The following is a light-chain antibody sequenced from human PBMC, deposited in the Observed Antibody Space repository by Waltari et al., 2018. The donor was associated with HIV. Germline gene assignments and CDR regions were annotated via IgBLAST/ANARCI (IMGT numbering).Light chain of an antibody. V-gene: IGLV3-19*01. J-gene: IGLJ3*02. Sequence: SSELAQDPAVSVALGQTVRITCQGDSVRSEYASRYQQKPGQAPVLVVYGENNRHSGIPDRFSGSTSGNTASLTIAGAQAEDEADYYCNSRDSSGHWFFGGGTKVTVL. CDR1: SVRSEY. CDR3: NSRDSSGHWF. CDR2: GEN.